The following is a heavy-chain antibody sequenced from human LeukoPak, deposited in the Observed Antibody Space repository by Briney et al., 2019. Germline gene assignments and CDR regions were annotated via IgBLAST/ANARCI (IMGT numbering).Heavy chain of an antibody. CDR1: GGSMTNYY. J-gene: IGHJ4*02. CDR3: ARDRRWIQLWLLDY. Sequence: PSETLSLTCTVSGGSMTNYYWSWIRQPAGKGLEWIGRMYFSGRTHYNPSLKSRVTMSVDTSKNQFSLKVSSVTAADTAVYYCARDRRWIQLWLLDYWGQGTLVTVSS. D-gene: IGHD5-18*01. CDR2: MYFSGRT. V-gene: IGHV4-4*07.